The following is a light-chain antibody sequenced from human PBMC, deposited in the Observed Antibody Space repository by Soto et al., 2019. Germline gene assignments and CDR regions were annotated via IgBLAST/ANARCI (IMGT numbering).Light chain of an antibody. V-gene: IGKV3-15*01. CDR3: QQYNDWPLT. CDR1: QSVRTS. CDR2: GAF. J-gene: IGKJ1*01. Sequence: EVVLTQSPATLSLSPGERATLSCRASQSVRTSLAWYQHKPGQAPSLLIYGAFTRATGIPARFSGTGSGTEFTLTISSLQSEDFALYYCQQYNDWPLTFGQGTKVDI.